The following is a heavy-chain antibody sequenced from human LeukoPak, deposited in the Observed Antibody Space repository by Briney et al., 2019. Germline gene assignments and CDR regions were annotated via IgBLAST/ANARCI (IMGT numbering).Heavy chain of an antibody. Sequence: ASVKVSCKASGYTFTSYYLHWVRQAPGQGLEWMGWIDPNSADTHSAQKFQGRLSWTRDTSVSTAYMLLNSLRSDDTAVYFCARGDGGGSPLQHWGQGTLVTVSS. CDR3: ARGDGGGSPLQH. D-gene: IGHD2-15*01. CDR1: GYTFTSYY. J-gene: IGHJ1*01. V-gene: IGHV1-2*02. CDR2: IDPNSADT.